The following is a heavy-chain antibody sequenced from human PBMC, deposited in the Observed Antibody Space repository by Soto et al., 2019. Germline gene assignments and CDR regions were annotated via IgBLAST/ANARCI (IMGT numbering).Heavy chain of an antibody. J-gene: IGHJ4*02. V-gene: IGHV4-31*03. Sequence: QVQLQESGPGLVKPXQTLSLTCTVSGGSISSGGYYWSWIRQHPGKGLEWIGYIYYSGSTYYNPSLKSRVTISVDTSKNQFSLKLSSVTAADTAVYYCAVTGYVGTVTTLFDYWGQGTLVTVSS. CDR3: AVTGYVGTVTTLFDY. D-gene: IGHD4-17*01. CDR2: IYYSGST. CDR1: GGSISSGGYY.